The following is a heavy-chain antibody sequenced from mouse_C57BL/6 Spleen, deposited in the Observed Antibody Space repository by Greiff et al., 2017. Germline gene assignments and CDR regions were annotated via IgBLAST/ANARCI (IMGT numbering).Heavy chain of an antibody. D-gene: IGHD4-1*01. CDR1: GFTFSSYA. CDR3: ARAGVYAMDY. CDR2: ISDGGSYT. J-gene: IGHJ4*01. Sequence: EVKLVESGGGLVKPGGSLKLSCAASGFTFSSYAMSWVRQTPEKRLEWVATISDGGSYTYYPDNVKGRFTISRDNAKNTLYLQMSHLKSEDTAMYYCARAGVYAMDYWGQGTSVTVSA. V-gene: IGHV5-4*03.